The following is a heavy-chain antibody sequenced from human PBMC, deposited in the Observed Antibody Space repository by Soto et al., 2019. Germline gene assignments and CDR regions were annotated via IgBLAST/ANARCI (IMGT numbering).Heavy chain of an antibody. CDR1: GGSISSGNYY. CDR2: IYYSGST. Sequence: SETLSLTCTVSGGSISSGNYYWSWIRQHPGKGLEWIGYIYYSGSTYYNPSLKSRVSISIDTSKNQFSLKLSSVTAADTAVYYCARVHSQYSSPPGYFQHWGQGTLVTVS. CDR3: ARVHSQYSSPPGYFQH. V-gene: IGHV4-31*03. D-gene: IGHD6-6*01. J-gene: IGHJ1*01.